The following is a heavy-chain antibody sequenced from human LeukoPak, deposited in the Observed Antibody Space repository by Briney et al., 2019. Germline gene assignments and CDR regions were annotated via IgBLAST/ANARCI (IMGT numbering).Heavy chain of an antibody. V-gene: IGHV3-33*01. Sequence: GGSLRLSCAASGFTFSSYGMHWVRQAPGKGLEWVAVIWYDGSNKYYADSVKGRFTTSRDNSKNTLYLQMNSLRAEDTAVYYCAREELVVVPAALDYWGQGTLVTVSS. CDR1: GFTFSSYG. CDR3: AREELVVVPAALDY. J-gene: IGHJ4*02. D-gene: IGHD2-2*01. CDR2: IWYDGSNK.